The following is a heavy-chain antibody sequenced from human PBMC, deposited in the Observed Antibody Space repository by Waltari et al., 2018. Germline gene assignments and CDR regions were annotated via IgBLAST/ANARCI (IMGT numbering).Heavy chain of an antibody. V-gene: IGHV3-15*01. CDR2: IKTKAEGETT. CDR1: GFIFKGAW. D-gene: IGHD2-2*03. J-gene: IGHJ4*02. CDR3: ATEGLIYTSLDIYDF. Sequence: EVRLVESGGGLVKPGGSLRLSCAASGFIFKGAWRSWVRQAPGKGLEWVGRIKTKAEGETTDYAGPVKGRFTISRDDAANNLFLQMNSLKIDDTAVYYCATEGLIYTSLDIYDFWGQGSLVAVSS.